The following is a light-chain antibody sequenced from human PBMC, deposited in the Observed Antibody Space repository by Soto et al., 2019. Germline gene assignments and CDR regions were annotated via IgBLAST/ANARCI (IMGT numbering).Light chain of an antibody. V-gene: IGKV3-20*01. CDR1: QSVSSSY. J-gene: IGKJ1*01. CDR3: QQYGSSPCR. CDR2: GAS. Sequence: ESVLTQSPGTLSLSPGERATLSCRASQSVSSSYLAWYQQKPGQAPRLLIYGASSRATGIPDRFSGSGSGTDVTLTNSTLEPEAFAVYYFQQYGSSPCRVGRGTKVESK.